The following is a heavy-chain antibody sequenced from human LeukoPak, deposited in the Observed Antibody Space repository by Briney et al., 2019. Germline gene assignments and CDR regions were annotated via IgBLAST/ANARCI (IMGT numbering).Heavy chain of an antibody. J-gene: IGHJ5*02. V-gene: IGHV1-46*01. Sequence: ASVKVSCKASGYTFTSYYMHWVRQAPGQGLEWMGIINPSGGSTSYAQKFQGRVTMTRDMSTSTVYMELSRLRSDDTAVYYCARVAAAGTSWFDPWGQGTLVTVSS. CDR3: ARVAAAGTSWFDP. CDR2: INPSGGST. D-gene: IGHD6-13*01. CDR1: GYTFTSYY.